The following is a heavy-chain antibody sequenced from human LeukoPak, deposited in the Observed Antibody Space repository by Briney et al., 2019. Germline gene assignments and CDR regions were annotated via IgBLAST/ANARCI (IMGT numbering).Heavy chain of an antibody. V-gene: IGHV3-69-1*01. CDR3: ARDNIWAFDM. CDR2: IRTDGTI. J-gene: IGHJ3*02. D-gene: IGHD2/OR15-2a*01. CDR1: GFTSFSFP. Sequence: KAGGSLRLSCEASGFTSFSFPMTWVRQAPGKGLEWVSHIRTDGTITYADSVKGRFTISSDDAKTSVYLQMNRLRGEDTAIYYCARDNIWAFDMWGQGTMVTVSS.